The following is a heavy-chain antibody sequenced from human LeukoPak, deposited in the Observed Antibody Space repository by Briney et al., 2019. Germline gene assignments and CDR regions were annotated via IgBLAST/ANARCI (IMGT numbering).Heavy chain of an antibody. Sequence: GGSLRLSCAASGFTVSSNYTSWVRQAPGKGLEWVSVIYSGGSTYYADSVKGRFTISRDNSKNTLYLQMNSLRAEDTAVYYCARDSQQQLVLGAFDIWGQGTMVTVSS. J-gene: IGHJ3*02. V-gene: IGHV3-53*01. D-gene: IGHD6-13*01. CDR1: GFTVSSNY. CDR3: ARDSQQQLVLGAFDI. CDR2: IYSGGST.